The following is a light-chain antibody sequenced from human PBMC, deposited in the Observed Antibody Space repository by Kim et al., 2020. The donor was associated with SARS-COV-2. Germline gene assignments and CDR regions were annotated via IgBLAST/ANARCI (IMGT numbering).Light chain of an antibody. Sequence: QRVTISCTGSSSNIGAGYDVHWYQQLPGTAPKLLIYGNSNRPSGVPDRFFGSKSGTSASLAITGLQAEDEADYYCQSYDSSLSGYVFGTGTKVTVL. CDR3: QSYDSSLSGYV. J-gene: IGLJ1*01. V-gene: IGLV1-40*01. CDR1: SSNIGAGYD. CDR2: GNS.